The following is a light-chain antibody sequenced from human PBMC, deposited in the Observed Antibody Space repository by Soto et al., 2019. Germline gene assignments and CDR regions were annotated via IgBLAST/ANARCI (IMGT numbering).Light chain of an antibody. Sequence: QSALTQPPSASGSPGQSVTISCTGTSSDVGGYNYVSWYQQHPGKAPKLMIYEVSKRPSGVPDRFSGSKSGNTASLTVSGLQAADEADYYCSSYAGNKNVFGTGTKVTVL. CDR2: EVS. CDR3: SSYAGNKNV. J-gene: IGLJ1*01. V-gene: IGLV2-8*01. CDR1: SSDVGGYNY.